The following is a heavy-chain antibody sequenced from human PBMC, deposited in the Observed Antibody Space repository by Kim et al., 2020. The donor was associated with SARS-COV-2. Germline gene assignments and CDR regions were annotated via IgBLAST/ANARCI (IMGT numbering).Heavy chain of an antibody. CDR3: ARGPSDYDSSGTVDP. J-gene: IGHJ5*02. Sequence: QKFQGRVTMTRNTSISTAYMELSSLRSEDTAVYYCARGPSDYDSSGTVDPWGQGTLVTVSS. D-gene: IGHD3-22*01. V-gene: IGHV1-8*01.